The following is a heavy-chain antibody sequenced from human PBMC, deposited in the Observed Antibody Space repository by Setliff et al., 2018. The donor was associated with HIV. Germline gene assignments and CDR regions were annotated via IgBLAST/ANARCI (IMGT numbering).Heavy chain of an antibody. V-gene: IGHV3-74*01. D-gene: IGHD4-17*01. J-gene: IGHJ4*02. CDR1: GFTFSSYW. Sequence: GGSLRLSCAASGFTFSSYWIHWVRQAPGKGLVWVSRISADGSVTSYADSVKGRFTISRDNAMNSLYLQMNSLRAEDTAVYYCAKKGNGDYHFDYWGQGTLVTVSS. CDR3: AKKGNGDYHFDY. CDR2: ISADGSVT.